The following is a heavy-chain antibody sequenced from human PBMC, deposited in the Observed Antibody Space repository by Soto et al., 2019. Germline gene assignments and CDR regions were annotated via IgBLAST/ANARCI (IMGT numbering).Heavy chain of an antibody. J-gene: IGHJ6*02. V-gene: IGHV5-10-1*01. CDR3: ARQDHYYYGMDV. CDR1: GYSLTSYW. CDR2: IDPSDSYT. Sequence: GESLKISCKGSGYSLTSYWISWVRQMPGKGLEWMGRIDPSDSYTNYSPSFQGHVTISADKSISTAYLQWSSLRASDTAMYYCARQDHYYYGMDVWGQGTTVTVS.